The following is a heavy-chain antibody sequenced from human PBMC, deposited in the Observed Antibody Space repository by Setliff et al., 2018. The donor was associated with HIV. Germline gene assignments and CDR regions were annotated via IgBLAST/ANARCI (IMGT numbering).Heavy chain of an antibody. V-gene: IGHV4-30-4*02. D-gene: IGHD2-2*01. CDR1: GDSINSGDYY. CDR2: IYHSGST. Sequence: PSETLSLACTVSGDSINSGDYYWSWIRQPPGKGLEWIGYIYHSGSTHYNPSLNSRVAFSVDTSKNQFSLKLYSLTAADTAVYYCARDPGGLYCRSTTCQGGCFDPWGQGTLVTVSS. CDR3: ARDPGGLYCRSTTCQGGCFDP. J-gene: IGHJ5*02.